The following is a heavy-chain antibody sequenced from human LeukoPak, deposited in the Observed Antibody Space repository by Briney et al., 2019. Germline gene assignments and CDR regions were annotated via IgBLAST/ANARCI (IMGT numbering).Heavy chain of an antibody. V-gene: IGHV3-7*01. CDR3: ARVLEGYCSSTSCQGWFDP. CDR2: IKQDGSEK. D-gene: IGHD2-2*01. CDR1: GFTFSSYW. J-gene: IGHJ5*02. Sequence: GGSLRLSCAASGFTFSSYWMSWVRQAPGKGLEWVANIKQDGSEKYYVDSVKGRFTISRDNAKNSLYLQMNSLRAEDTAVYYCARVLEGYCSSTSCQGWFDPWGQGTLVTVSS.